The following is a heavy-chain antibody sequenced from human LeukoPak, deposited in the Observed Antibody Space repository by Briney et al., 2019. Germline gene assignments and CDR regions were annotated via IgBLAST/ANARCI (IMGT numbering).Heavy chain of an antibody. Sequence: SETLSLTCTVSGGSLSSSSYYWGWIRQPPGKGLEWIGSIYYSGSTYYNPSLKSRVTISVDTSKNQFSLKLSSVTAADTAVYYCARLEYSGSYYGYWGQGTLVTVSS. V-gene: IGHV4-39*01. D-gene: IGHD1-26*01. CDR1: GGSLSSSSYY. CDR2: IYYSGST. J-gene: IGHJ4*02. CDR3: ARLEYSGSYYGY.